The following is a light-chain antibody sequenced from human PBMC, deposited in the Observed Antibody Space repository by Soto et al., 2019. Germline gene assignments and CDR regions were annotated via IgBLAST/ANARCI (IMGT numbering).Light chain of an antibody. CDR2: GAY. CDR3: QQYQNWPPIT. V-gene: IGKV3-15*01. J-gene: IGKJ5*01. Sequence: EIVLTQSPAILSLSPGERATLSCRASQNINYNLAWHQQKPGQAPRRLIYGAYTRATGFPDRFSGSGSGTEFTLSISSLQSEDFAVYFCQQYQNWPPITFGQGTRLEIK. CDR1: QNINYN.